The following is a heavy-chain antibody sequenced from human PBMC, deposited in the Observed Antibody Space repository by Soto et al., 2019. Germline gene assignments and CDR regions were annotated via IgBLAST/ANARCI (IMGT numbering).Heavy chain of an antibody. V-gene: IGHV4-30-4*01. CDR2: IYYSGST. CDR1: GGSISSGDYY. Sequence: SETLSLTCTVSGGSISSGDYYWSWIRQPPGKGLEWIGYIYYSGSTYYNPSLKSRVTISVDKSKNQFSLKLSSVTAADTAVYYCARQEAVAGDIDYWGQGTLVTVSS. J-gene: IGHJ4*02. D-gene: IGHD6-19*01. CDR3: ARQEAVAGDIDY.